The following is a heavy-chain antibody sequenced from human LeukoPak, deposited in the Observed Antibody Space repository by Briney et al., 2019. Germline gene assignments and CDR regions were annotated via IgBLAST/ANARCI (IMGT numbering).Heavy chain of an antibody. Sequence: GGSLRLSCAASGFTFSNFAMHWVRQAPGKGLEWVAVISYDGSNKYYAHSVKGRFTISRDTSKSTLYLQMNSLRAEDTALYYCARNDYYDTRTIDSWGQGTLVTVSS. V-gene: IGHV3-30-3*01. CDR3: ARNDYYDTRTIDS. CDR2: ISYDGSNK. CDR1: GFTFSNFA. J-gene: IGHJ4*02. D-gene: IGHD3-22*01.